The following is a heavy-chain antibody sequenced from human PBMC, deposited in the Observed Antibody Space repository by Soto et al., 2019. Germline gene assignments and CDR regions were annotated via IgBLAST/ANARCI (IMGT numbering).Heavy chain of an antibody. CDR2: ISYDGSIK. V-gene: IGHV3-30-3*01. D-gene: IGHD6-19*01. Sequence: GGSLSLSCAASGVSFSISAIHWVRQAPGKGLEWVAVISYDGSIKYYADSVKGRFTISRDNSKNTLYLQMNSLRADDTAVYYCARAEAVAGPYYFDYWGQGTLVTVSS. CDR1: GVSFSISA. J-gene: IGHJ4*02. CDR3: ARAEAVAGPYYFDY.